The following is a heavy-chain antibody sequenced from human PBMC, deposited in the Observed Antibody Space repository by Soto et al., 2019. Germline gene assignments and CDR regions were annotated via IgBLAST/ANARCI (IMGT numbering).Heavy chain of an antibody. CDR1: GGTFSSYA. D-gene: IGHD1-20*01. J-gene: IGHJ6*02. CDR3: ARSYNWNAGGYYYYGMDV. Sequence: ASVKVSCKASGGTFSSYAISWVRQAPGQGLAWMGGIIPILGIANYAQKFQGRVPITADKSTSTAYMELSSLRSEDTAVYYCARSYNWNAGGYYYYGMDVWGQGTTVTVSS. V-gene: IGHV1-69*10. CDR2: IIPILGIA.